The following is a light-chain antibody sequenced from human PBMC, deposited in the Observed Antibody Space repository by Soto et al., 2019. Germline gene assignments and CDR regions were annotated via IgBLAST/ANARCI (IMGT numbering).Light chain of an antibody. CDR2: DVS. J-gene: IGLJ2*01. CDR3: CSYAGSYTVV. CDR1: SSDVGGYNY. V-gene: IGLV2-11*01. Sequence: QSALTQPRSVSGSPGQSVTISCTGTSSDVGGYNYVSWYQQHPGKAPKLMIYDVSNRPSGVPDPFSGSKSCNAASLTISGLQAEDEADYYCCSYAGSYTVVFGGGTKVTVL.